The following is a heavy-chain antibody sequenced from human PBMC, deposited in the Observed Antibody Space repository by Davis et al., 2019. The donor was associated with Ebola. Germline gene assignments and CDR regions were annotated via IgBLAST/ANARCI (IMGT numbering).Heavy chain of an antibody. CDR3: ARLRSITRLTSFYY. CDR2: IYPGDSET. Sequence: GESLKISCKGSGYGFADYWIAWVRQMPGKGLECMGIIYPGDSETRYSPSFQGQVTISADKSITTAYLQWSSLKASDTAMYYCARLRSITRLTSFYYWGQGTLVTVSS. J-gene: IGHJ4*02. D-gene: IGHD3-10*01. CDR1: GYGFADYW. V-gene: IGHV5-51*01.